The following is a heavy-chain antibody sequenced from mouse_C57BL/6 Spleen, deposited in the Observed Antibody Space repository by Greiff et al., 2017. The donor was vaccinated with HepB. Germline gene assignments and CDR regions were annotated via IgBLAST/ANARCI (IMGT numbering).Heavy chain of an antibody. CDR1: GYTFTSYW. D-gene: IGHD2-12*01. Sequence: QVQLQQPGAELVKPGASVKMSCKASGYTFTSYWITWVKQRPGQGLEWIGDIYPGSGSTNYNEKFKSKATLTVDTSSSTAYMQLSSLTSEDSAVYYCARDDGDQAWLAYWGQGTLVTVSA. CDR2: IYPGSGST. V-gene: IGHV1-55*01. J-gene: IGHJ3*01. CDR3: ARDDGDQAWLAY.